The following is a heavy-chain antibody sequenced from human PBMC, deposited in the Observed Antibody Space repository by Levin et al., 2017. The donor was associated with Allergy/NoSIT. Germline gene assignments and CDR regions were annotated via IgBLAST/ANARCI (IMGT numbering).Heavy chain of an antibody. J-gene: IGHJ4*02. Sequence: SQTLSLTCAISGDSVSSDSATWNWMRQSPSRGLEWLGRTYYRSKWYNDYGVSVKSRITINSDTSKNQFSLQLNSVTPEDTAIYYCSRTRGYSYGHFDYWGQGSLVTVSS. V-gene: IGHV6-1*01. CDR3: SRTRGYSYGHFDY. D-gene: IGHD5-18*01. CDR1: GDSVSSDSAT. CDR2: TYYRSKWYN.